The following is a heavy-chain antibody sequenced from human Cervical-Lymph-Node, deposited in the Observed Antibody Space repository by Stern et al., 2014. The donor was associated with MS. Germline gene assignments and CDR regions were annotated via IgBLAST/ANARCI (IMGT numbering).Heavy chain of an antibody. CDR3: ARVGYGGNSHWYFDL. D-gene: IGHD4-23*01. Sequence: VQLVQSGAEWKKPGSSLMVFPKASGPSFSSYAISPVRQATGPGLEWAWGGMPIFGAGHFAQNFHGRFTIFPDQATSSAFMELSSLGSEDTAVYYCARVGYGGNSHWYFDLWGRGTLVTVSS. J-gene: IGHJ2*01. V-gene: IGHV1-69*01. CDR2: GMPIFGAG. CDR1: GPSFSSYA.